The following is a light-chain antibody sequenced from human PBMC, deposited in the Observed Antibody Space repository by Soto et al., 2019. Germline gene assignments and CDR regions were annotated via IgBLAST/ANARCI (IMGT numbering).Light chain of an antibody. Sequence: EIVLTQSLGTLSLSPGETATLSCRASQTIGRNYLAWYQQKPGQAPRLLIFGTSTRATGIPDRFSGSGSGTDFTLSISRLEPEDFAVYYCQQYANSPLLTFGGGTKVEIK. J-gene: IGKJ4*01. CDR3: QQYANSPLLT. CDR1: QTIGRNY. V-gene: IGKV3-20*01. CDR2: GTS.